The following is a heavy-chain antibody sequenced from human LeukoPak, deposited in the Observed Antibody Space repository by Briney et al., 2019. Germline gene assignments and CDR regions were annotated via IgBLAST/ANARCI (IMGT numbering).Heavy chain of an antibody. D-gene: IGHD2-15*01. V-gene: IGHV3-53*01. J-gene: IGHJ4*02. CDR1: GFTVSSNS. CDR3: ARAAAYCGGGSCYFDY. Sequence: GGSLRLSCAASGFTVSSNSMSWVRQAQGKGLEWVSVIHSGGSTYYADSVKGRFTISRDNSKNTLFLQMSSLRAEDTAVYYCARAAAYCGGGSCYFDYWGQGTLVTVSS. CDR2: IHSGGST.